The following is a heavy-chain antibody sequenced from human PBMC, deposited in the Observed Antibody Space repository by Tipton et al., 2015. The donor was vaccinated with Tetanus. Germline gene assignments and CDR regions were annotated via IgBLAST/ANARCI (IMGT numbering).Heavy chain of an antibody. D-gene: IGHD6-13*01. J-gene: IGHJ4*02. CDR3: ARGGIAAAGGGLDY. Sequence: TLSLTCTVSGGSISTYHWNWIRQSPGKGLEWIGYIDYFGSTKYNPSLKSRVTISVDTSKNQFSLKLSSVTAADTAVYYCARGGIAAAGGGLDYWGQGTLVTVSS. V-gene: IGHV4-59*01. CDR1: GGSISTYH. CDR2: IDYFGST.